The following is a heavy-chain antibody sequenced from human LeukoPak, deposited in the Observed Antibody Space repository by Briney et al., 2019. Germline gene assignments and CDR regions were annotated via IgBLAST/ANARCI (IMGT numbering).Heavy chain of an antibody. D-gene: IGHD1-1*01. CDR3: ARCIISTDRSFYSYMDV. V-gene: IGHV4-38-2*01. J-gene: IGHJ6*03. Sequence: PSETLSLTCGVSDYTISSGDYWGWIRQPPGKGLEWIGYIFQTGTTYYNPAPKSRVTISVDTSKNQFSLRLNSVTAADTAVYYCARCIISTDRSFYSYMDVWGRGTTVTVSS. CDR1: DYTISSGDY. CDR2: IFQTGTT.